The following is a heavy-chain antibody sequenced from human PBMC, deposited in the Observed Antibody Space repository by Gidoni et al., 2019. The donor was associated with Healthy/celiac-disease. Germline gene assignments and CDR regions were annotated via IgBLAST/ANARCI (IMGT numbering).Heavy chain of an antibody. Sequence: EVQLVASGGGLVKTGGSLRLSCAASGFTFSNAWMSWVRQAPGKGLEWVGRIKSKTDGGTTDYAAPVKGRFTISRDDSKNTLYLQMNSLKTEDTAVYYCTTITMIVVAPDAFDIWGQGTMVTVSS. CDR2: IKSKTDGGTT. CDR3: TTITMIVVAPDAFDI. CDR1: GFTFSNAW. J-gene: IGHJ3*02. D-gene: IGHD3-22*01. V-gene: IGHV3-15*01.